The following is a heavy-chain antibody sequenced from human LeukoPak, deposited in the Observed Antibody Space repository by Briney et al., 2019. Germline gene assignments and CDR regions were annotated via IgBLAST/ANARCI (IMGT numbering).Heavy chain of an antibody. J-gene: IGHJ4*02. Sequence: GGSLKLSCAASGFSFNYYGLHWVRQAPGKGLEWVAAISHDGSKKYLADSVKGRFTISRDNPKNTLYLQMNSLRAEDTAVYYCASHRYSTYYSGGTGYWGQGTLVTVSS. CDR1: GFSFNYYG. CDR2: ISHDGSKK. D-gene: IGHD3-16*02. CDR3: ASHRYSTYYSGGTGY. V-gene: IGHV3-30*03.